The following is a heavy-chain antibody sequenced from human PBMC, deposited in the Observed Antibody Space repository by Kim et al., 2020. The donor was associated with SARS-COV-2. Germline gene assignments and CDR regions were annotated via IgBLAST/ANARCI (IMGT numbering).Heavy chain of an antibody. CDR1: GGSISSSSYY. Sequence: SETLSLTCTVSGGSISSSSYYWGWIRQPPGKGLEWIGSIYYSASTYYNPSLKSRVTISVDTSKNQLSLKLSSVTAADTAVYYCRGGSSGWYGIDYWGQGTLVTVSS. D-gene: IGHD6-19*01. V-gene: IGHV4-39*01. CDR2: IYYSAST. CDR3: RGGSSGWYGIDY. J-gene: IGHJ4*02.